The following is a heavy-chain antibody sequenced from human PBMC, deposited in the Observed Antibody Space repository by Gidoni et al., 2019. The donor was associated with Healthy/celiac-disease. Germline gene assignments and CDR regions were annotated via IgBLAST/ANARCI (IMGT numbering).Heavy chain of an antibody. D-gene: IGHD1-26*01. CDR2: IIPILGIA. CDR3: AREGAAPPEPGYYYYYGMDV. V-gene: IGHV1-69*04. Sequence: QVQLVQSGAEVKKPGSSVKVSCKASGGTFSSYAISWVRQAPGQGLEWMGRIIPILGIANYAQKFQGRVTITADKSTSPAYMELSSLRSEDTAVYYCAREGAAPPEPGYYYYYGMDVWGQGTTVTVSS. CDR1: GGTFSSYA. J-gene: IGHJ6*02.